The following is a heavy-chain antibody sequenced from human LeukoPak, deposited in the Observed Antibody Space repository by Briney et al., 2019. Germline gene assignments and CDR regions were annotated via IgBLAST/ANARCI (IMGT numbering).Heavy chain of an antibody. V-gene: IGHV4-59*01. CDR3: ARGRYGRYFDY. CDR1: GCSISSYY. D-gene: IGHD5-18*01. Sequence: SETLSLTCKASGCSISSYYWSWIRQPPGKGLEWMGYIYYSGGTNYNPSLKSRVTISVATSKNQFSLKLSSVTAADTAVYSRARGRYGRYFDYWGQETLVTVSS. CDR2: IYYSGGT. J-gene: IGHJ4*02.